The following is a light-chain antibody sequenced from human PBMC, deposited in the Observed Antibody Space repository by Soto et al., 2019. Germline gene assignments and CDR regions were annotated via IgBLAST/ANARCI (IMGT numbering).Light chain of an antibody. Sequence: VVMSQSXATLSVTTAEXXXXXXXVSQSVSSNLAWYQQKXGQAPRLLIYGTSXRINGIPARFSGSGSGTEFTLNTSSLQSEDFAVYYCQQHNSWPWTFGQGSKVDIK. CDR1: QSVSSN. V-gene: IGKV3-15*01. J-gene: IGKJ1*01. CDR2: GTS. CDR3: QQHNSWPWT.